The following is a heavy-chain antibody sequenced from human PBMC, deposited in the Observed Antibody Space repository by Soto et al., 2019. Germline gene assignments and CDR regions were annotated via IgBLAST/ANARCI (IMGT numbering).Heavy chain of an antibody. Sequence: GGSLRLSCAASGFTFSNAWMSWVRQAPGKGLEGVGRIKSKTDGGTTDYAAPVKGRFTISRDDSKNTLYLQMNSLKTEDSAVYYCTTGGWELPHDAFDIWGQGTMVTVSS. CDR1: GFTFSNAW. D-gene: IGHD1-26*01. CDR3: TTGGWELPHDAFDI. J-gene: IGHJ3*02. V-gene: IGHV3-15*01. CDR2: IKSKTDGGTT.